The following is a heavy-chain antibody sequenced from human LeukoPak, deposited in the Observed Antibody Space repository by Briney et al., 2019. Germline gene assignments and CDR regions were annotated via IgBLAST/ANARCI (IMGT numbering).Heavy chain of an antibody. V-gene: IGHV3-74*01. CDR1: GFTFTTYW. CDR3: ARDAVDTANAV. Sequence: GGSLRLSCAASGFTFTTYWMHWVRQAPGKGLVWVSHINSDGSTTSYADSVKGRFTISRDNAKNTLYLQMNSLRAENTAVYYCARDAVDTANAVWGQGTTVTVSS. CDR2: INSDGSTT. J-gene: IGHJ6*02. D-gene: IGHD5-18*01.